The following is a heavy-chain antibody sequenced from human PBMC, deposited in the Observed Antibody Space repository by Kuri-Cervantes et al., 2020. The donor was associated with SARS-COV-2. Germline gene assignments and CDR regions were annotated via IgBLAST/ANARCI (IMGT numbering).Heavy chain of an antibody. D-gene: IGHD3-22*01. J-gene: IGHJ4*02. CDR2: IIPIFGTA. Sequence: SVKVSCKASGYTFSSYDINWVRQAPGQGLEWMGGIIPIFGTANYAQKFQGRVPITADKSTSTAYMELSSLRSEDTAVYYCATSSGYYYYWGQGTLVTVSS. CDR3: ATSSGYYYY. V-gene: IGHV1-69*06. CDR1: GYTFSSYD.